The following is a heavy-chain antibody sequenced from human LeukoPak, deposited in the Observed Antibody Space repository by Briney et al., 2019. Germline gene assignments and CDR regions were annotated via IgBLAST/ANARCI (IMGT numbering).Heavy chain of an antibody. Sequence: GGSLRLSCAASGFIFSNYEVNWVRQAPGKGLEWISYVSSSGSIIYYADSVKGRFSISRDNAKNSLYLQMDSLRAEDTAVYYCARDRGYGRAELDYWGQGTLVTVSS. CDR1: GFIFSNYE. CDR2: VSSSGSII. CDR3: ARDRGYGRAELDY. J-gene: IGHJ4*02. V-gene: IGHV3-48*03. D-gene: IGHD5-18*01.